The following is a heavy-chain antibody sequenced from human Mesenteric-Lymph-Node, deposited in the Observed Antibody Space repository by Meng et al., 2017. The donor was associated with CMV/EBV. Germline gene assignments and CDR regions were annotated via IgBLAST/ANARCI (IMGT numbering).Heavy chain of an antibody. CDR1: GGSFSAYY. V-gene: IGHV4-34*01. J-gene: IGHJ6*02. Sequence: SETLSLTCAVYGGSFSAYYWSWIRQPPGKGLEWIGSIYYSGSTYYNPSLMSRVTISVDTSKNQFSLKLSSVTAADTAVYYCARALKVWSGYYYHYYGMDVWGQGTTVTVSS. CDR3: ARALKVWSGYYYHYYGMDV. CDR2: IYYSGST. D-gene: IGHD3-3*01.